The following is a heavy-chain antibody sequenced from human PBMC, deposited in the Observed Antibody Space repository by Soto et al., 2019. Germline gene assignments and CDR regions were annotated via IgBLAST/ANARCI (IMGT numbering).Heavy chain of an antibody. CDR3: ARDRGVTIFGVVTPPRV. J-gene: IGHJ4*02. CDR2: IYYSGST. Sequence: PSETLSLTCTVSGGSISSYYWSWIRQPPGKGLEWIGYIYYSGSTNYNPSLKSRVTISVDTSKNQFSLELSSVTAADTAVYYCARDRGVTIFGVVTPPRVWGQGTLVTVSS. D-gene: IGHD3-3*01. CDR1: GGSISSYY. V-gene: IGHV4-59*01.